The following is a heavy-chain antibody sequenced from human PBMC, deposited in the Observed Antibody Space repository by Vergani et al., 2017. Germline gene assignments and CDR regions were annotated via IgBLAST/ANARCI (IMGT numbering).Heavy chain of an antibody. CDR3: AKNPGISTTRHYYAMDV. D-gene: IGHD1-1*01. J-gene: IGHJ6*02. V-gene: IGHV3-11*04. Sequence: LEESGGGSVNPGGSLRLSCAASGFKFSDLYMSWIRQAPGKGLEWVSHISPGASTVSYTDSVTGRFTVSRDNDNNSLTLDMTTLRVEDTAVYYCAKNPGISTTRHYYAMDVWGQGTTVTVSS. CDR2: ISPGASTV. CDR1: GFKFSDLY.